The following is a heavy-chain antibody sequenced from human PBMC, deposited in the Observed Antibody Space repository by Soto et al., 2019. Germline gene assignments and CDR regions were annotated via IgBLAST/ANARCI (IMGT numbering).Heavy chain of an antibody. CDR1: GGTFSSYT. CDR3: ARGGLGYCSGGSCYTAYFQH. J-gene: IGHJ1*01. V-gene: IGHV1-69*02. D-gene: IGHD2-15*01. Sequence: QVQLVQSGAEVKKPGSSVKVSCKASGGTFSSYTISWVRQAPGQGLEWMGRIIPILGIANYAQKFQGRVTITADKSTITAYMELSSLRSEDTAVYYCARGGLGYCSGGSCYTAYFQHWGQGTLVTVSS. CDR2: IIPILGIA.